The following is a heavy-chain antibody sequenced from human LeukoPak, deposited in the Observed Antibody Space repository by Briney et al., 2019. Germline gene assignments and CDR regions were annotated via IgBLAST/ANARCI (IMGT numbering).Heavy chain of an antibody. D-gene: IGHD1-26*01. CDR1: GFTFSSYA. CDR3: AKSGRGSLWPSSNFDY. Sequence: PGGSLRLSCAASGFTFSSYAMSWVRQAPGKGLEWVSAISGSGGSTYYADSVKGRFTISRDNSKNTLYLQRNSLRAEDTAVYYCAKSGRGSLWPSSNFDYWGQGTLVTVSS. CDR2: ISGSGGST. J-gene: IGHJ4*02. V-gene: IGHV3-23*01.